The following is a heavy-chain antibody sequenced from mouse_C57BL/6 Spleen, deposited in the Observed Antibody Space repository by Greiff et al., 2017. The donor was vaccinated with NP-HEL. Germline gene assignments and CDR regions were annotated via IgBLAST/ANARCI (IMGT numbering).Heavy chain of an antibody. J-gene: IGHJ4*01. CDR3: ASYSDAMDY. CDR1: GYTFTDYN. V-gene: IGHV1-22*01. Sequence: EVQRVESGPELVKPGASVKMSCKASGYTFTDYNMHWVKQSHGKSLEWIGYINPNNGGTSYNQKFKGKATLTVNKSSSTAYMELRSLTSEDSAVYYCASYSDAMDYWGQGTSVTVSS. CDR2: INPNNGGT. D-gene: IGHD2-1*01.